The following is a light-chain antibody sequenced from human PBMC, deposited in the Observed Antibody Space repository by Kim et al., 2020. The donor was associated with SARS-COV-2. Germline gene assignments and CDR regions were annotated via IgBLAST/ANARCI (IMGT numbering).Light chain of an antibody. V-gene: IGLV1-44*01. Sequence: GQGDTISCSGGSSNIGSETVNWYQQLPGTAPKLVIYSNGQRPSGVPDRFSGSKSGTSASLAISGLQAEDEADYYCAAWDASVNGVVFGGGTQLTVL. CDR2: SNG. J-gene: IGLJ2*01. CDR3: AAWDASVNGVV. CDR1: SSNIGSET.